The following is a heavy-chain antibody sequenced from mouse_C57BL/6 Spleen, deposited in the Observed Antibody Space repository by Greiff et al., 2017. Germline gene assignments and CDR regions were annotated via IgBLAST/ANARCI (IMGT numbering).Heavy chain of an antibody. D-gene: IGHD1-1*01. Sequence: QVQLQQPGAELVKPGASVKLSYKASGYTFTSYWMHWVKQRPGQGLEWIGMIHPNSGSTNYNEKFKSKATLTVDKSSSTAYMQLSSLTSEDSAVYYCARITTGVARGAMDYWGQGTSVTVSS. CDR1: GYTFTSYW. V-gene: IGHV1-64*01. CDR3: ARITTGVARGAMDY. CDR2: IHPNSGST. J-gene: IGHJ4*01.